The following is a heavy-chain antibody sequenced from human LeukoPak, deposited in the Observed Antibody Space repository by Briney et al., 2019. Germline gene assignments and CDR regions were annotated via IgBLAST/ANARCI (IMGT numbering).Heavy chain of an antibody. V-gene: IGHV1-18*04. J-gene: IGHJ4*02. Sequence: ASVKVSCKASGYTFTGYYMHWVRQAPGQGLEWMGWISVHNGNTNFAQKFQGRVTMTTDTSTSTAYMELRSLRSDDTAVYYCARSHSGSYYGGDDYWGQGTLVTVSS. CDR1: GYTFTGYY. CDR2: ISVHNGNT. CDR3: ARSHSGSYYGGDDY. D-gene: IGHD1-26*01.